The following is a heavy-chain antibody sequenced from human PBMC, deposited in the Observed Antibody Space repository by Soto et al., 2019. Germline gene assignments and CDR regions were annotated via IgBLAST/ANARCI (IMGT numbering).Heavy chain of an antibody. V-gene: IGHV5-10-1*01. CDR2: IDPSDSYT. CDR3: ATASIVVPAAISGGYGMDV. CDR1: SLW. Sequence: SLWISWVRQMPGKGLEWMGRIDPSDSYTNYSPSFQGHVTISADKSISTTYLQWSSLKASDTAMYYCATASIVVPAAISGGYGMDVWGQGTTVTVSS. J-gene: IGHJ6*02. D-gene: IGHD2-2*01.